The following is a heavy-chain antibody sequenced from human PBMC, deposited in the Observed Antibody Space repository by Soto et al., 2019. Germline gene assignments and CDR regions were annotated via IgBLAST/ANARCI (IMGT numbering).Heavy chain of an antibody. CDR2: IIPIFGTA. D-gene: IGHD2-21*02. CDR1: GGTFSSYA. J-gene: IGHJ6*02. V-gene: IGHV1-69*13. Sequence: SVKVSCKASGGTFSSYAISWVRQAPGQGLEWMGGIIPIFGTANYAQKFQGRVTITADESTSTAYMELSSLRSEDTAVYYCARDKGSGGGGGCYSRCYYYGMDVWGQGTTVTVSS. CDR3: ARDKGSGGGGGCYSRCYYYGMDV.